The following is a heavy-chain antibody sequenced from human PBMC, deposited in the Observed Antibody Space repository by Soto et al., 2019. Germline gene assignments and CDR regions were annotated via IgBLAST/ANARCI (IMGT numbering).Heavy chain of an antibody. Sequence: VQLVESGGGVVQPGRSLRLSCAASGFTFSDYAMHWVRQAPVKGLEWVAVVSHDGRNTHYADSVKGRFTISKDSSKNTLSLEMTSLTAEDTAVYSCAKGGRQWLVTSDFNYWGQGALVTVSS. V-gene: IGHV3-30*18. CDR2: VSHDGRNT. CDR1: GFTFSDYA. J-gene: IGHJ4*02. D-gene: IGHD6-19*01. CDR3: AKGGRQWLVTSDFNY.